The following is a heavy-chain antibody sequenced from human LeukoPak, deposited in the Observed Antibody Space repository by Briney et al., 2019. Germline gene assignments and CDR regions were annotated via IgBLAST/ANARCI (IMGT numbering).Heavy chain of an antibody. CDR2: ISYDGSNK. D-gene: IGHD3-22*01. Sequence: GGSLRLSCAASGFTFSSYGMHWVRQAPGKGLEWVAVISYDGSNKYYADSVKGRFTISRDNSKNTLYLQMNSLRAEDTAVYYCAKDLPSYYYDSSGYYGYFDYWGQGTLVTVSS. CDR1: GFTFSSYG. V-gene: IGHV3-30*18. J-gene: IGHJ4*02. CDR3: AKDLPSYYYDSSGYYGYFDY.